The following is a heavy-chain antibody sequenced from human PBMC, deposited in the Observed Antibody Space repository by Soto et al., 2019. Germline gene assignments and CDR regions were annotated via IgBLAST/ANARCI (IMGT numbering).Heavy chain of an antibody. V-gene: IGHV4-59*01. J-gene: IGHJ6*02. CDR3: ARDYRFGDPSGSYYYGMDV. CDR2: IYYSGST. D-gene: IGHD3-10*01. CDR1: GGSISSYY. Sequence: PSETLSLTCTVSGGSISSYYWSWIRQPPGKGLEWIGYIYYSGSTNYNPSLKSRVTISVDTSKNQFSLKLSSVTAADTAMYYCARDYRFGDPSGSYYYGMDVWGQGTTVTVSS.